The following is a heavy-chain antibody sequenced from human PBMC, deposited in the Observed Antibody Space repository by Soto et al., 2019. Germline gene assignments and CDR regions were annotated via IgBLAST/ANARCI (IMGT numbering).Heavy chain of an antibody. D-gene: IGHD3-22*01. J-gene: IGHJ4*02. V-gene: IGHV1-24*01. Sequence: ASVKVSCKVSGYTLTELSMYWVRQAPGKGLEWMGGFDPEDGETIYAQKFQGRVTMTEDTSTDTAYMELSSLRSEDTAVYYCATYAYYDSSGYSHFDYWGQGTLVTVSS. CDR2: FDPEDGET. CDR3: ATYAYYDSSGYSHFDY. CDR1: GYTLTELS.